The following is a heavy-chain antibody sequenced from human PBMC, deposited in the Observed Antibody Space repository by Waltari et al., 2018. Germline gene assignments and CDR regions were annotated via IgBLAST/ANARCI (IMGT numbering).Heavy chain of an antibody. D-gene: IGHD5-12*01. CDR3: ARAHRDGYNQNFDY. J-gene: IGHJ4*02. CDR2: MNPNSGNT. V-gene: IGHV1-8*01. CDR1: GYPFPSYD. Sequence: QVQLVQSGAEVKKPGASVKVSCKASGYPFPSYDTDWVPQATGQGLEWMGWMNPNSGNTGYAQKFQGRVTMTRNTSISTAYMELSSLRSEDTAVYYCARAHRDGYNQNFDYWGQGTLVTVSS.